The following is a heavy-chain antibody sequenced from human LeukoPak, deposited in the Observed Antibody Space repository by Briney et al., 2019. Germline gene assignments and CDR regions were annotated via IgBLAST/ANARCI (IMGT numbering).Heavy chain of an antibody. Sequence: GGSLRLPCAASGFTFSSYEMNWVRQAPGKGLEWVSYISSSGSTIYYADSVKGRFTISRDNAKNSLYLQMNSLRAEDTAVYYCARLKRGYSYGDRRPVPSPLDYWGQGTLVTVSS. V-gene: IGHV3-48*03. D-gene: IGHD5-18*01. J-gene: IGHJ4*02. CDR2: ISSSGSTI. CDR1: GFTFSSYE. CDR3: ARLKRGYSYGDRRPVPSPLDY.